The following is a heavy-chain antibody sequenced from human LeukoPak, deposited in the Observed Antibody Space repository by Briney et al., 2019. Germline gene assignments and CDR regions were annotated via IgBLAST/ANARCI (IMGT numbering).Heavy chain of an antibody. CDR2: VKTKTDRRTT. CDR1: GFTFSSYE. D-gene: IGHD2-15*01. V-gene: IGHV3-15*01. J-gene: IGHJ4*02. CDR3: TTDALVAAASFDF. Sequence: PGGSLRLSCAASGFTFSSYEMNWVRQAPGKGLEWVGRVKTKTDRRTTDYGAPVTGRFTISRDDSKNTLYLQMNSLNIEDTAVYYCTTDALVAAASFDFWGPGTLVTVSS.